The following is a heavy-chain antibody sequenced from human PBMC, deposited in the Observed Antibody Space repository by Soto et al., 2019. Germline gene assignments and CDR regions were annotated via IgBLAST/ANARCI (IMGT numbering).Heavy chain of an antibody. CDR3: VKTGGNYYDSSGSFDY. Sequence: GGSLRLSCSASGFTFSSYAMHWVRQAPGKGLEYVSAISSNGGSTYYADSVKGRFTISRDNSKNTLYLQMSSLRAEDTAVYYCVKTGGNYYDSSGSFDYWGQGTLVTVSS. J-gene: IGHJ4*02. D-gene: IGHD3-22*01. CDR2: ISSNGGST. CDR1: GFTFSSYA. V-gene: IGHV3-64D*06.